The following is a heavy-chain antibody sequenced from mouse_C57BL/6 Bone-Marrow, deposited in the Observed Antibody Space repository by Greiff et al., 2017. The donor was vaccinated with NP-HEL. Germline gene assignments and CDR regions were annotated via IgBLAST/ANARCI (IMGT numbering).Heavy chain of an antibody. CDR1: GFTFTSYA. CDR2: ISAGGSYT. V-gene: IGHV5-4*01. Sequence: EVQLVESGGGLVKPGGSLKLSCAASGFTFTSYAMPWVRQTPEQRLEWVATISAGGSYTYYPDNVKGRATISRDNANNTLYLQMSHLKSEDTALYCCALGAWFAYWGQGTLVTVSA. D-gene: IGHD3-1*01. CDR3: ALGAWFAY. J-gene: IGHJ3*01.